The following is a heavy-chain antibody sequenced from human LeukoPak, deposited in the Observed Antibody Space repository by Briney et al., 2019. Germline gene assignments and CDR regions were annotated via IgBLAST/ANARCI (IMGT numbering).Heavy chain of an antibody. CDR3: AREIAVAVHYYYGMDV. CDR1: GYTFTGYY. V-gene: IGHV1-2*02. J-gene: IGHJ6*02. Sequence: ASVKVSCKASGYTFTGYYMHWVRQAPGQGLEWMGWINPNSGGTNYAQKFQGRVTMTRDTSISTAYTELSRLRSDDTAVYYCAREIAVAVHYYYGMDVWGQGTTVTVSS. D-gene: IGHD6-19*01. CDR2: INPNSGGT.